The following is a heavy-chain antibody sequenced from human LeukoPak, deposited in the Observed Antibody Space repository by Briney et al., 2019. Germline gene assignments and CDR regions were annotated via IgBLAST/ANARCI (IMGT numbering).Heavy chain of an antibody. CDR2: INHSGST. Sequence: SETLSLTCAVYGGSFSGYYWSWIRQPPGKGLGWIGEINHSGSTNYNPSLKSRVTISVDTSKNQFSLKLSSVTAADTAVYYCARGGRDGYNVWGQGTLVTVSS. CDR1: GGSFSGYY. D-gene: IGHD5-24*01. V-gene: IGHV4-34*01. CDR3: ARGGRDGYNV. J-gene: IGHJ4*02.